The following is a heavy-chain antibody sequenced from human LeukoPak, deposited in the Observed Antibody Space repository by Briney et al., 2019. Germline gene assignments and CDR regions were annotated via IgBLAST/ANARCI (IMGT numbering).Heavy chain of an antibody. D-gene: IGHD2-2*01. CDR1: GFTFSSYA. CDR2: ISYDGSNK. V-gene: IGHV3-30*04. J-gene: IGHJ4*02. Sequence: GGSLRLSCAASGFTFSSYAMHWVRQAPGKGLEWVAVISYDGSNKYYADSVKGRFTISRDNSKNTLYLQMNSLRAEDTAVYYCAGPMGPAAIFGFDYWGQGTLVTVSS. CDR3: AGPMGPAAIFGFDY.